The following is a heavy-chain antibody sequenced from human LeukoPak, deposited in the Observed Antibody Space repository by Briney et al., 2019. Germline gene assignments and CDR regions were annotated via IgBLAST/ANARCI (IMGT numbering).Heavy chain of an antibody. Sequence: GGSLRLSCAASGFIFSSYGMHWVRQAPGKGLEWVAFIRYDGSNKYYADSMKGRFTISKDNSKNTVYLHMSSLRAEDTAVYYCARIDSSWGEWVDYWGQGTLVTVSS. D-gene: IGHD6-13*01. CDR3: ARIDSSWGEWVDY. CDR2: IRYDGSNK. J-gene: IGHJ4*02. V-gene: IGHV3-30*02. CDR1: GFIFSSYG.